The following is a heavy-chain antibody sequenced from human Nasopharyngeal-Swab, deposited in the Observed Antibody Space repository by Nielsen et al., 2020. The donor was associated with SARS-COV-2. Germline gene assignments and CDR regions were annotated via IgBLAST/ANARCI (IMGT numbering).Heavy chain of an antibody. CDR2: IKQDGSEK. J-gene: IGHJ3*02. CDR3: AREDVLLWFGESDDAFDI. D-gene: IGHD3-10*01. Sequence: GGSLRLTCAASGFTFSSYGMSWVRQAPGKGLEWVANIKQDGSEKYYVDSVKGRFTISRDNAKNSLYLQMNSLRAEDTAVYYCAREDVLLWFGESDDAFDIWGQGTMVTVSS. CDR1: GFTFSSYG. V-gene: IGHV3-7*01.